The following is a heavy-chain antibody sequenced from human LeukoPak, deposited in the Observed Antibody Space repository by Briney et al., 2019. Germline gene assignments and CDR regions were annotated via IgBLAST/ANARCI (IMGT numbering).Heavy chain of an antibody. CDR2: ISYDGSNN. J-gene: IGHJ4*02. CDR1: GFTFSSYG. CDR3: AKGGISGSYYFDY. V-gene: IGHV3-30*18. Sequence: GGSLRLSCAASGFTFSSYGMHWVRQAPGKGLEWVAVISYDGSNNYYADSVKGRFTISRDNSKNTLYLQMNSLRAEDTAVYYCAKGGISGSYYFDYWGQGTLVTVSS. D-gene: IGHD1-26*01.